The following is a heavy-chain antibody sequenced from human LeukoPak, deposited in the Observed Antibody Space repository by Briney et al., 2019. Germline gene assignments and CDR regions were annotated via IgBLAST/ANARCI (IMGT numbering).Heavy chain of an antibody. D-gene: IGHD2-2*01. CDR1: DGSISSTSPY. CDR3: ARGSVVVPAAIPLYGMDV. CDR2: IYYSGST. J-gene: IGHJ6*02. V-gene: IGHV4-31*03. Sequence: SETLSLTCTVSDGSISSTSPYWGWIRQPPGKGLEWIGYIYYSGSTYYNPSLKSRVTISVDTSKNQFSLKLSSVTAADTAVYYCARGSVVVPAAIPLYGMDVWGQGTTVTASS.